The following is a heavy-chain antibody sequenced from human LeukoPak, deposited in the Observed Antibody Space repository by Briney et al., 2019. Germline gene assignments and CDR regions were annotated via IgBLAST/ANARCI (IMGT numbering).Heavy chain of an antibody. CDR1: GFAFSSYT. D-gene: IGHD4-17*01. V-gene: IGHV3-21*01. Sequence: PGGSLRLSCAASGFAFSSYTINWVRQAPGKGLEWVSSISGSSSYIYYADSVKGRFAISRDNAKNSLYLQMNSLRADDTAVYYCARDTGTTVKPNDYWGQGTLVTVSS. CDR3: ARDTGTTVKPNDY. J-gene: IGHJ4*02. CDR2: ISGSSSYI.